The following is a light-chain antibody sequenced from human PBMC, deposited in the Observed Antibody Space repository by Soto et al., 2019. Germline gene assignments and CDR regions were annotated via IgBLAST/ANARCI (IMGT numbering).Light chain of an antibody. V-gene: IGKV1-5*01. CDR2: DAS. CDR1: QSVSAW. Sequence: DLQMTQSPSTLSASVGDRITITFRSSQSVSAWVAWYQQKPGKAPKVVIYDASSLESGVPSRFAGSSSGTEFTLTINSLQHEDSATYYCQQYNNCPGTFGQGTKVDI. J-gene: IGKJ1*01. CDR3: QQYNNCPGT.